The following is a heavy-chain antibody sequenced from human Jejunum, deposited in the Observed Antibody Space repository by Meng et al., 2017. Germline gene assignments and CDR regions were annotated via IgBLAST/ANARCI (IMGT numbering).Heavy chain of an antibody. V-gene: IGHV3-11*01. J-gene: IGHJ4*02. CDR1: GSTVSNHY. CDR3: ARGHWELNY. CDR2: ISTGATTI. D-gene: IGHD7-27*01. Sequence: VGWGGLGGRWISPGGPLRLSCAAFGSTVSNHYMNRVRQAPGKGPVWVAYISTGATTIYYADSLKGRFTISRDDSKSSVYLQMNSLRDDDTAVYFCARGHWELNYWGQGTLVTVSS.